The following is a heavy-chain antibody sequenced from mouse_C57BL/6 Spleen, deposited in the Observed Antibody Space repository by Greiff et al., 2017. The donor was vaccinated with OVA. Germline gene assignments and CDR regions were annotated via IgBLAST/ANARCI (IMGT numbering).Heavy chain of an antibody. CDR1: GYTFTSYW. CDR3: AREGVYYGSSYDY. J-gene: IGHJ2*01. D-gene: IGHD1-1*01. V-gene: IGHV1-53*01. CDR2: INPSNGGT. Sequence: VQLQQPGPELVKPGASVKLSCKASGYTFTSYWMHWVKQRPGQGLEWIGNINPSNGGTNYNEKFKSKATLTVDKSSSTAYMQRSSLTSEDSAVYYCAREGVYYGSSYDYWGQGTTLTVSS.